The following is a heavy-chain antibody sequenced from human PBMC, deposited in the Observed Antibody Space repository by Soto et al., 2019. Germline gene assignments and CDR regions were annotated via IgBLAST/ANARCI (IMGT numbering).Heavy chain of an antibody. CDR2: ISSSSNYI. CDR1: GFSFSDYS. Sequence: EVQLVESGGGLVKPGGSLRLSCAASGFSFSDYSMNWVRQAPGKGLEWVSSISSSSNYIYYADSVKDRFTISRDNAKNSLYLQMNSLRAEDTAVYLCARDLRKAAVVFDYWGQGTLVTVSS. D-gene: IGHD6-13*01. J-gene: IGHJ4*02. V-gene: IGHV3-21*01. CDR3: ARDLRKAAVVFDY.